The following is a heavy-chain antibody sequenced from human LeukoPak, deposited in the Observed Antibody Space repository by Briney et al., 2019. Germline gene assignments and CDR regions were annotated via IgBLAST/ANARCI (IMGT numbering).Heavy chain of an antibody. CDR1: GFTFSSYW. Sequence: GGSLRLSCEASGFTFSSYWMSWVRQAPGKGLEWVANMKQDGSEIYYVGSVRGRSTISRDNAKNSLYLQMNSLRAEDTAVYYCARRGSYSLFDYWGPGTLVTVSS. D-gene: IGHD1-26*01. J-gene: IGHJ4*02. CDR2: MKQDGSEI. V-gene: IGHV3-7*01. CDR3: ARRGSYSLFDY.